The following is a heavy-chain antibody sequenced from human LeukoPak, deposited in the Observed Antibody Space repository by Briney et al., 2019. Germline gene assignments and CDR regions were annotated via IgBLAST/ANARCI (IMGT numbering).Heavy chain of an antibody. J-gene: IGHJ4*02. Sequence: PLETLSLTCTVSGGSISSYYWTWIRQPPGKGLEYIGHIYYSGSTNYIPSLKSRVTISVDTSKNQFSLKLSSVTAADTAVYYCARRGYCSGGSCYSFDYWGQGTLVTVSS. CDR3: ARRGYCSGGSCYSFDY. V-gene: IGHV4-59*01. CDR2: IYYSGST. CDR1: GGSISSYY. D-gene: IGHD2-15*01.